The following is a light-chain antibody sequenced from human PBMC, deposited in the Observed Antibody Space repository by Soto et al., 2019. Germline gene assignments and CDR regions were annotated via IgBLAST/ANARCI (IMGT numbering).Light chain of an antibody. CDR3: QQYGSSPGT. Sequence: EIVWTQSPGTLSLSPGERSTLSCIASHFVASSYVAWYRQKPGQAPRLLIYGASSRATGITDRFSGSGSGTDFTLTISRLEPEDFAVYYCQQYGSSPGTFGQGTKVDIK. J-gene: IGKJ1*01. V-gene: IGKV3-20*01. CDR2: GAS. CDR1: HFVASSY.